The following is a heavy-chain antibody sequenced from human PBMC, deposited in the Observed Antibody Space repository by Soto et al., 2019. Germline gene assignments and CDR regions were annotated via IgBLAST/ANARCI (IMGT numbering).Heavy chain of an antibody. V-gene: IGHV3-53*04. CDR3: ARDHPDRYCERSGFYTD. CDR2: IYSGGST. J-gene: IGHJ4*02. Sequence: EVQLVESGGDLVQPGGSLRLSCAASGFTVTNNFMSWIRQAPGKGLEWVSVIYSGGSTFYADSVKGRFTISRHNSTHPLYLQMNRQRVEETAVYYCARDHPDRYCERSGFYTDWGQGTLVTVSS. D-gene: IGHD3-22*01. CDR1: GFTVTNNF.